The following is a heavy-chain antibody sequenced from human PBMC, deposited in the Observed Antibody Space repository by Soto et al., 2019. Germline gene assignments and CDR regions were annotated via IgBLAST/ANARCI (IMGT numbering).Heavy chain of an antibody. CDR1: GFTFSNYA. CDR3: VKGDGSSWAYYYYGMDV. V-gene: IGHV3-64D*06. J-gene: IGHJ6*02. CDR2: ISSNGGST. D-gene: IGHD6-13*01. Sequence: GGSLRLSCSASGFTFSNYAMHWVRQAPGKGLEYVSAISSNGGSTYYADSAKGRFTISRDNSKNTLDLQMSSLRAEDTAVYNCVKGDGSSWAYYYYGMDVWGQGTTVTVSS.